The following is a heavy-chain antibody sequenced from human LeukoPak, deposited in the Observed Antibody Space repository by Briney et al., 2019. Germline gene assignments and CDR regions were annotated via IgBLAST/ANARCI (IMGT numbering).Heavy chain of an antibody. D-gene: IGHD3-10*01. J-gene: IGHJ6*02. Sequence: SETLSLTCAVSGGSISSSDHYWGWIRQPPGKGLEWVGSIFHTGTTYYSASLNGRITMSIDTSKIHFSLVLGSVTAADTAVYYCARLGGAYFKGGMDVWGQGTTVTVSS. V-gene: IGHV4-39*07. CDR3: ARLGGAYFKGGMDV. CDR2: IFHTGTT. CDR1: GGSISSSDHY.